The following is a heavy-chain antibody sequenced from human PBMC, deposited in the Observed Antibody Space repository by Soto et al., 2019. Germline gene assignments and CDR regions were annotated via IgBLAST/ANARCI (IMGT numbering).Heavy chain of an antibody. V-gene: IGHV1-8*01. Sequence: ASVKVSCKASGYTFTTFDINWMRQATGQGLEWMGWMNPNSGNTVYAQNFQGRVTMTRDTSISTAYMELSSLRSEDTAVYYCARDHCTSTSCYSSIYYYGMDVWGQGTTVTVSS. CDR3: ARDHCTSTSCYSSIYYYGMDV. CDR2: MNPNSGNT. D-gene: IGHD2-2*02. J-gene: IGHJ6*02. CDR1: GYTFTTFD.